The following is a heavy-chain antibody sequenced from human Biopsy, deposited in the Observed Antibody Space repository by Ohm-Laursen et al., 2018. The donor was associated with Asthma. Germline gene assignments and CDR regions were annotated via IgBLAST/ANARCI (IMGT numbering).Heavy chain of an antibody. J-gene: IGHJ6*02. CDR1: RDIFSSYT. Sequence: SVKVSCKTSRDIFSSYTLTWVRQAPGQGLEWLGGITPIYGITDYAQKFQGRLSITADGSTTTAYMELNSLTFEDTAVYFCARLATRYSYGRIYYSYGMDVWGQGTTVTVSS. V-gene: IGHV1-69*13. CDR2: ITPIYGIT. D-gene: IGHD5-18*01. CDR3: ARLATRYSYGRIYYSYGMDV.